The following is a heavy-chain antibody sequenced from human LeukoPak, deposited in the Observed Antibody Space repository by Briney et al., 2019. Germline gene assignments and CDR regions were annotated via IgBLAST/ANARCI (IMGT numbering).Heavy chain of an antibody. CDR2: INAGNGDR. CDR3: TRRIWSRSGWYYYDY. Sequence: ASVKVSCKASGYTFTNYAINWVRQAPGQRLEWMGWINAGNGDRKYSQKFQGRVTVTSDTSASTTYMELSSLTSDDTAVYYCTRRIWSRSGWYYYDYWGQGTLVTVSS. D-gene: IGHD6-19*01. V-gene: IGHV1-3*01. CDR1: GYTFTNYA. J-gene: IGHJ4*02.